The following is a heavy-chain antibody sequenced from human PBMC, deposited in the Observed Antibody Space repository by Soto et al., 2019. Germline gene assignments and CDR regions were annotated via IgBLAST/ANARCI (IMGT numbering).Heavy chain of an antibody. D-gene: IGHD1-26*01. CDR2: IYSAGNT. CDR1: GFSISSNY. J-gene: IGHJ6*02. Sequence: GGSMRLSCEASGFSISSNYISWVRQAPGKGLEWISIIYSAGNTYYADSVKGRFTISRDNSKNTLYLQMNSLGAEDTAVYYCARDFVVGGPTINYYYGMDGWGQETTVTVS. CDR3: ARDFVVGGPTINYYYGMDG. V-gene: IGHV3-66*01.